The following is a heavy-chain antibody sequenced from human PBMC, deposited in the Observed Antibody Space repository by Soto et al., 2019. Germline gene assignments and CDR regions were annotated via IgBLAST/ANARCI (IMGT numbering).Heavy chain of an antibody. D-gene: IGHD5-12*01. Sequence: ASVKVSFKASGYTFTGYYMHWVRQAPGQGLEWMGWINPNSGGTNYAQKFQGRVTMTRDTSISTAYMELSRLRSDDTAVYYCARGLVRGYSGYPKGYWGQGTLVTVSS. CDR2: INPNSGGT. J-gene: IGHJ4*02. V-gene: IGHV1-2*02. CDR3: ARGLVRGYSGYPKGY. CDR1: GYTFTGYY.